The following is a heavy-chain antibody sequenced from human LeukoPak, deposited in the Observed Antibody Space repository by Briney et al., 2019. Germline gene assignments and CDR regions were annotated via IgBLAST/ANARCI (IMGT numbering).Heavy chain of an antibody. CDR1: GFTFSTYW. V-gene: IGHV3-7*03. CDR3: ASSRGFDY. CDR2: MKQDGSEK. Sequence: GGFLRLACAADGFTFSTYWMSWVRQAPGKGLEWVANMKQDGSEKYYVDSVKGRFTISRDNAKNSLYLQMNSLRVEDTAIYYCASSRGFDYWGQGALVTVSS. J-gene: IGHJ4*02. D-gene: IGHD3-10*01.